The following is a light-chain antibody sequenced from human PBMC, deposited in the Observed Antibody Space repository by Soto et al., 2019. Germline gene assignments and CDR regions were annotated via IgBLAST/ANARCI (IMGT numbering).Light chain of an antibody. V-gene: IGLV2-11*01. J-gene: IGLJ3*02. CDR1: SSDVGGYNS. Sequence: QSALTQPRSVSGSPGQSVTISCTGTSSDVGGYNSVSWYQQHPSKAPRLMIYAVSKRPSGVPDRFFGSKSGSTASLTISGLQAEDEADYYCCSYAGSYTWVFGGGTKLTVL. CDR2: AVS. CDR3: CSYAGSYTWV.